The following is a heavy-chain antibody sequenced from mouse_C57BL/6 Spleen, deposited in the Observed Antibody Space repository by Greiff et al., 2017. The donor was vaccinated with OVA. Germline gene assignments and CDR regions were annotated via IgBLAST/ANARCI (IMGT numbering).Heavy chain of an antibody. CDR1: GYAFSSSW. Sequence: QVQLQQSGPELVKPGASVKISCKASGYAFSSSWMNWVKQRPGKGLEWIGRIYPGDGDTNYNGKFKGKATLTADKSSSPAYMQLSSLTSEDSAVYFCAPYGNYEGAWFAYWGQGTLVTVSA. D-gene: IGHD2-1*01. J-gene: IGHJ3*01. CDR2: IYPGDGDT. CDR3: APYGNYEGAWFAY. V-gene: IGHV1-82*01.